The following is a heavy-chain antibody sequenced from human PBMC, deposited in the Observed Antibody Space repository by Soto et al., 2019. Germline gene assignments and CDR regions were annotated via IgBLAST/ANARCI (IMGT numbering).Heavy chain of an antibody. CDR3: ARDRCYCSGGSCYSGGGMDV. J-gene: IGHJ6*02. CDR1: GGSISSYY. Sequence: SETLSLTCTVSGGSISSYYWSWIRQPAGKGLEWIGRIYTSGSTNYNPSLKSRVTMSVDTSKNQFSLKLSSVTAADTAVYYCARDRCYCSGGSCYSGGGMDVSGQGTTVTVSS. V-gene: IGHV4-4*07. CDR2: IYTSGST. D-gene: IGHD2-15*01.